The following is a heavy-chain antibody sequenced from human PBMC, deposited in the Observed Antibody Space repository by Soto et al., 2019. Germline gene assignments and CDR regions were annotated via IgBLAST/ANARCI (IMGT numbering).Heavy chain of an antibody. CDR2: IYYSGST. Sequence: PSETLSLTCTVSGGSISSSSYYWGWIRQPPGKGLEWIGSIYYSGSTYYNPSLKSRVTISVDTSKNQFSLKLSSVTAADTAVYYCARQVLRFLEWLYPEYYFDYWGQGTLVTVSS. V-gene: IGHV4-39*01. D-gene: IGHD3-3*01. CDR1: GGSISSSSYY. J-gene: IGHJ4*02. CDR3: ARQVLRFLEWLYPEYYFDY.